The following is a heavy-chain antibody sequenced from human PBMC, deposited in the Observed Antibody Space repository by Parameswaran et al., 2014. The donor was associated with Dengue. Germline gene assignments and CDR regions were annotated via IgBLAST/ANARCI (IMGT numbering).Heavy chain of an antibody. Sequence: ASETLSLTCAVYGGSFSGYYWSWIRQPPGKGLEWIGEINHSGSTIYNPSLKSRVTISVDTSKNQFSLKLSSVTAADTAVYYCARGLRTMVRGVKTYYYMDVWGKGTTVTVSS. J-gene: IGHJ6*03. V-gene: IGHV4-34*01. CDR1: GGSFSGYY. CDR3: ARGLRTMVRGVKTYYYMDV. D-gene: IGHD3-10*01. CDR2: INHSGST.